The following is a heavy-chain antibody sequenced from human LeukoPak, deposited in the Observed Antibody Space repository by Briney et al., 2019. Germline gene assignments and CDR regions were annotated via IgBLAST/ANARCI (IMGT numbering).Heavy chain of an antibody. CDR2: ISPSGGST. J-gene: IGHJ4*02. V-gene: IGHV1-46*01. D-gene: IGHD6-13*01. Sequence: GASVKVSCKAFGYTFTSNYMHWVRQAPGQGPEWMGVISPSGGSTTYAQKFQGRVTLTRDMSTSTAYMELRSLRSDDTAVYYCARESIAAADTFDYWGQGTLVTVSS. CDR3: ARESIAAADTFDY. CDR1: GYTFTSNY.